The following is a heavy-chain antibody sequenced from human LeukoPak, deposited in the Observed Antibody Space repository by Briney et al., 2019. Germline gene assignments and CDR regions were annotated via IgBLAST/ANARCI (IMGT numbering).Heavy chain of an antibody. J-gene: IGHJ1*01. Sequence: SVKVSCKTSGYTFTDHYLHWVRQAPGQGLEWMGGFIPILGTPSYAQKFQGRVSITADESTSTAYMELTSLRSEDTAVYYCARGALGVREYFQHWGQGTLISVSS. CDR1: GYTFTDHY. D-gene: IGHD2-8*01. CDR3: ARGALGVREYFQH. V-gene: IGHV1-69*13. CDR2: FIPILGTP.